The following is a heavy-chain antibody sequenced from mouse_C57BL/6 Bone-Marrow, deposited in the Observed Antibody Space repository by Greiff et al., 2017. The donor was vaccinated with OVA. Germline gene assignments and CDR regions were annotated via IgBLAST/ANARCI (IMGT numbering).Heavy chain of an antibody. CDR2: IYPGSGST. D-gene: IGHD1-1*01. Sequence: QVQLQQSGAELVKPGASVKMSCKASGYTFTSYWITWVKQRPGQGLEWIGDIYPGSGSTNYNEKFKSKATLTVYTSSSTAYMQLSSLTSEDSAVYYCAHYYGSSYHWYFDVWGTGTTVTVSS. CDR1: GYTFTSYW. J-gene: IGHJ1*03. V-gene: IGHV1-55*01. CDR3: AHYYGSSYHWYFDV.